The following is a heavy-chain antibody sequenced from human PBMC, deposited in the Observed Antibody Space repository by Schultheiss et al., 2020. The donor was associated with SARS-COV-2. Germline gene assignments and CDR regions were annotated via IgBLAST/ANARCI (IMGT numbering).Heavy chain of an antibody. CDR2: ISSSGSTI. CDR1: GFTFSSYG. D-gene: IGHD4-11*01. V-gene: IGHV3-48*04. J-gene: IGHJ4*02. CDR3: ARDGSYSNYEYVVY. Sequence: GGSLRLSCAASGFTFSSYGMHWVRQAPGKGLEWVSYISSSGSTIYYADSVKGRFTISRDNAKNSLYLQMNSLRAEDTAVYYCARDGSYSNYEYVVYWGQGTLVTVSS.